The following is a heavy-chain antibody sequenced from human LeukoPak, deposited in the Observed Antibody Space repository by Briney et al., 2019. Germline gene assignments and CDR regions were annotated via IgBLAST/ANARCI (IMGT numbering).Heavy chain of an antibody. V-gene: IGHV1-46*03. CDR1: EYTFTTYY. J-gene: IGHJ2*01. CDR3: ARDYEPRRGWYGARDWYFDL. D-gene: IGHD6-19*01. CDR2: INTSEGST. Sequence: ASVKVSYKASEYTFTTYYMHWGRQAPGQGLEWMGIINTSEGSTSYAQKFQGRVTMTRDTSTRPVYMVMSSRRSEDTSLYLCARDYEPRRGWYGARDWYFDLWGRGTLVTVSS.